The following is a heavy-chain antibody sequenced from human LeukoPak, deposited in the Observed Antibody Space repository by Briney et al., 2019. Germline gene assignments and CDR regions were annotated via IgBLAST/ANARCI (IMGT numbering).Heavy chain of an antibody. Sequence: PGGSLRLSCAASGFTVSSNYMSWVRQAPGKGLEWVSVIYSGGSTYYADSVKGRFTISRDNSKNTLYLQMNSLRAEDTAVYYCAKAGITIFGVVHYYMDVWGKGTTVTVSS. J-gene: IGHJ6*03. V-gene: IGHV3-53*01. CDR3: AKAGITIFGVVHYYMDV. CDR1: GFTVSSNY. CDR2: IYSGGST. D-gene: IGHD3-3*01.